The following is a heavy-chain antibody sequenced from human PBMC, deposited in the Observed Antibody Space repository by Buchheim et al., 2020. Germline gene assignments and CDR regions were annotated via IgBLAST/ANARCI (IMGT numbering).Heavy chain of an antibody. CDR3: ARGELGRVTTFDF. D-gene: IGHD1-1*01. CDR1: GFTFSSYG. Sequence: QVQLVESGGGVVQPGRSLRLSCAASGFTFSSYGMHWVRQAPGKGLEWVAVISYDGSNKYYADSVKGRFTISRDNSKNTLFLQMNSLRAEDTAIYFCARGELGRVTTFDFWGQGTL. V-gene: IGHV3-30*03. CDR2: ISYDGSNK. J-gene: IGHJ4*02.